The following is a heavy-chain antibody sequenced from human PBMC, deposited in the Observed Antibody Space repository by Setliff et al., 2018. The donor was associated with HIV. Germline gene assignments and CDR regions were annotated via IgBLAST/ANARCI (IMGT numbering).Heavy chain of an antibody. V-gene: IGHV1-24*01. CDR3: ARDRDYYDSSTWDYYYYQMDV. J-gene: IGHJ6*03. CDR2: FDPEEGEI. Sequence: ASVKVFCKASGYPFRNFGISWVRQRPGGGLEWVGGFDPEEGEIVYAQRFQGRVTMTEDTSTDTAYMELRRLTSEDTSVYYCARDRDYYDSSTWDYYYYQMDVWGKGTTVTVSS. D-gene: IGHD3-22*01. CDR1: GYPFRNFG.